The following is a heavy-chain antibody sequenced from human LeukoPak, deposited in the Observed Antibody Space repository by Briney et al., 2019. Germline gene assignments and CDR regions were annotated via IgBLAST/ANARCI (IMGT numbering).Heavy chain of an antibody. CDR2: IYYSGST. J-gene: IGHJ4*02. CDR1: GDSVSSGGYY. D-gene: IGHD3-22*01. Sequence: SETLSLTCTVSGDSVSSGGYYWSWIRQPPGKGLEWVGYIYYSGSTNYNPSLKSRVTISVDTSKNQFSLKLSSVTAADTAVYYCASYSYYYDSSGYFDYWGQGTLVTVSS. V-gene: IGHV4-61*08. CDR3: ASYSYYYDSSGYFDY.